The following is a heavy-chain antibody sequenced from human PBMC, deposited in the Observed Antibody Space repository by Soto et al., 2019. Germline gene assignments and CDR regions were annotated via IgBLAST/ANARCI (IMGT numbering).Heavy chain of an antibody. J-gene: IGHJ6*02. CDR2: IIPIFGTA. CDR1: GGTFSSYA. D-gene: IGHD2-15*01. CDR3: ARGYCSGGSCYHYYYYGMDV. Sequence: QVQLVQSGAEVKKPGSSVKVSCKASGGTFSSYAISWVRQAPGQGLEWMGGIIPIFGTANYAQKFQGRVTNTADESTSTAYMELSSLRSEDTAVYYCARGYCSGGSCYHYYYYGMDVWGQGTTVTVSS. V-gene: IGHV1-69*01.